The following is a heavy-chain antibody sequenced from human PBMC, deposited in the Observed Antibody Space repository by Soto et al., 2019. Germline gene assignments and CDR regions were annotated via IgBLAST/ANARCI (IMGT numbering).Heavy chain of an antibody. Sequence: GESLKISCKGSGYSFTSYWIGWVRQMPGKGLEWMGIIYPGDSDTRYSPSFQGQVTISVDTSKNQFSLKLSSVTAADTAVYYCARGREYYYYYMDVWGKGTTVTVSS. CDR2: IYPGDSDT. J-gene: IGHJ6*03. CDR1: GYSFTSYW. V-gene: IGHV5-51*01. CDR3: ARGREYYYYYMDV.